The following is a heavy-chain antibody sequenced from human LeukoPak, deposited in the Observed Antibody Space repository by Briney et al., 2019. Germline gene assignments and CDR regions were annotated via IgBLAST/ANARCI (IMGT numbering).Heavy chain of an antibody. D-gene: IGHD3-22*01. CDR2: IYYSGTI. CDR1: GGSISSSTYY. V-gene: IGHV4-39*01. Sequence: PSETLSLTCTVSGGSISSSTYYWGWIRQPPGKGLEWIGSIYYSGTIYYNPSLKSRVTISVDTSKNQFSLKLRSVTAADTAVYYCARARGGAHYYDSSGYFNWFDPWGQGTLVTVSS. CDR3: ARARGGAHYYDSSGYFNWFDP. J-gene: IGHJ5*02.